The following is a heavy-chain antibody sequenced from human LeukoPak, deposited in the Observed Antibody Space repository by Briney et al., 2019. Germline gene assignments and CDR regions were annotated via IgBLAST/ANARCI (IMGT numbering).Heavy chain of an antibody. Sequence: SETLSLTCTVSGVSISSYYWSWIRQPAGKGLEWIGRIYTSGSTNYNPSLKRRVTMSVHTSKTPFSLKLSSVTAADTAVYYCARSRGYSYGQGGYHYYYMDVWGKGTTVTVSS. CDR3: ARSRGYSYGQGGYHYYYMDV. CDR2: IYTSGST. V-gene: IGHV4-4*07. D-gene: IGHD5-18*01. CDR1: GVSISSYY. J-gene: IGHJ6*03.